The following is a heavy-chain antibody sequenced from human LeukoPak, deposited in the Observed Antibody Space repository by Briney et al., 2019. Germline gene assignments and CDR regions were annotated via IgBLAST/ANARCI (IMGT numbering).Heavy chain of an antibody. CDR3: APEYGSFTNWFAP. CDR1: GGSISSYY. Sequence: SETLSLTCTVSGGSISSYYWSWIRQPPGKGLEWIGCIYYSGSTNYNPSLKSRVTISVDTSKNQFSLKLNSVTAADTAVYYCAPEYGSFTNWFAPWGQGTLVPVP. V-gene: IGHV4-59*01. J-gene: IGHJ5*02. D-gene: IGHD6-6*01. CDR2: IYYSGST.